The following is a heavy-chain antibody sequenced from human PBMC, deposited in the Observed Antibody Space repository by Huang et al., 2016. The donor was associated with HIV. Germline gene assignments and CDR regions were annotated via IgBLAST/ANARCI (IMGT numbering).Heavy chain of an antibody. D-gene: IGHD3-16*01. V-gene: IGHV4-34*02. J-gene: IGHJ5*02. CDR3: AREVMISFGSPFDP. CDR2: IKHLWNT. Sequence: QVQLQQWGAGLLKPLETLSLTCAVYGGSFSRYYWNWIRQSPGKGLEWSGQIKHLWNTSYTPSLESGVTMAVDTSKMQLSLKLISVTGADTAIYYCAREVMISFGSPFDPWGQGTLVTVSS. CDR1: GGSFSRYY.